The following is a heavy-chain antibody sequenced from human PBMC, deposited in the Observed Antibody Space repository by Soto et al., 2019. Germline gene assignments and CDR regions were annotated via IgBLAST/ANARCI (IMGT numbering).Heavy chain of an antibody. J-gene: IGHJ4*02. CDR3: ARGRIEYSSSWYVDY. V-gene: IGHV4-31*02. CDR2: IYYSGST. CDR1: GGSISSGGYY. D-gene: IGHD6-13*01. Sequence: SETLSLTCTVSGGSISSGGYYWSRIRQHPGKGLEWIGYIYYSGSTYYNPSLKSRVTISVDTSKNQFSLKLSSVTAADTAVYYCARGRIEYSSSWYVDYWGQGTLVTVSS.